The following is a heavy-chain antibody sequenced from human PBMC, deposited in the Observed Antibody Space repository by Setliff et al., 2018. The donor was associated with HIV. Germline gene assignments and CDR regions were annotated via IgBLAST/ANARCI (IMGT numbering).Heavy chain of an antibody. Sequence: SETLSLTCTVSGGSISSYYWSWIRQPPGKGLEWIGYIYYSGSTNYNPSLKCRVTISVDTSKNQFSLKLSSVTAADTAVYYCARGDGTKYYYYYMDVWGKGTTVTVSS. D-gene: IGHD1-7*01. CDR1: GGSISSYY. J-gene: IGHJ6*03. CDR3: ARGDGTKYYYYYMDV. V-gene: IGHV4-59*01. CDR2: IYYSGST.